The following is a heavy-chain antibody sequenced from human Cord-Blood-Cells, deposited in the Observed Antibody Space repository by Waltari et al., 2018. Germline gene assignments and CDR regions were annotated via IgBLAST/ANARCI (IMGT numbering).Heavy chain of an antibody. J-gene: IGHJ2*01. CDR1: GGSISSGGYY. CDR3: ARDRRGGYSNYWYFDL. CDR2: IYYSGST. Sequence: QVQLQESGPGLVKPSQTLSLTCTVSGGSISSGGYYWSWIRQHPGKGLEWIGYIYYSGSTYYNPSLKSRVNISVDTSKNQFSLKLSSVTAADTAVYYCARDRRGGYSNYWYFDLWGRGTLVTVSS. D-gene: IGHD4-4*01. V-gene: IGHV4-31*03.